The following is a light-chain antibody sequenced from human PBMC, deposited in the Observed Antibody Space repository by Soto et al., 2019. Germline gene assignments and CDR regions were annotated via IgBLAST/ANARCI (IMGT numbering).Light chain of an antibody. CDR1: QSISSE. Sequence: EIVMTQSPATLSVSPGERATLSCRASQSISSELAWYQQRPGQAPRLLIYGASTRATGIPARFSGSGSGTEFTLTISSLQSEDFAVYYCQQYNNWHTWTFGQGTKVEIK. V-gene: IGKV3-15*01. CDR2: GAS. J-gene: IGKJ1*01. CDR3: QQYNNWHTWT.